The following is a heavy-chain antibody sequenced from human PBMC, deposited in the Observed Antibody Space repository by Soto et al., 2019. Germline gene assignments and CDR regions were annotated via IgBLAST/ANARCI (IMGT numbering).Heavy chain of an antibody. CDR2: ISYDGSNK. J-gene: IGHJ4*02. V-gene: IGHV3-30-3*01. CDR3: ARGSDSSSWYVGFDY. Sequence: GGSLRLSCAASGFTFSSYAMHWVRQAPGKGLEWVAVISYDGSNKYYADSVKGRFTISRDNSKNTLYLQMNSLRAEDTAVYYCARGSDSSSWYVGFDYWGQGTLVTVSS. CDR1: GFTFSSYA. D-gene: IGHD6-13*01.